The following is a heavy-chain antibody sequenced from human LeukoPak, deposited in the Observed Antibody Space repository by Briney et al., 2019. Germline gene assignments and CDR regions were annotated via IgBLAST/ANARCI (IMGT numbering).Heavy chain of an antibody. J-gene: IGHJ2*01. CDR1: GSMITTYG. CDR3: ARDPQRWQQLPHYWYLDL. CDR2: ISYDGSNK. Sequence: GGSLRLSCAVSGSMITTYGIHWVRQAPGKGLEWVAVISYDGSNKFYADSVKGRFTVSRDNSRYTLYLQMNSLRGDDTAVYYCARDPQRWQQLPHYWYLDLWGRGTLVTVSS. V-gene: IGHV3-30*03. D-gene: IGHD5-24*01.